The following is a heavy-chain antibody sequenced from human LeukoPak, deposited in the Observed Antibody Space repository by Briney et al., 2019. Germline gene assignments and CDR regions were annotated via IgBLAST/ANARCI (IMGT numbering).Heavy chain of an antibody. J-gene: IGHJ4*02. CDR3: ARRLKNSRGIDY. Sequence: GESLKISCKGSGYSFPSYWIAWVRQMPGKGLEWMGIIYPGDSDTTYSPSFQGQVTISADKSIRTAYLQWSSLKASDPAIYYCARRLKNSRGIDYWGQGTLVTVSS. CDR2: IYPGDSDT. V-gene: IGHV5-51*01. D-gene: IGHD2/OR15-2a*01. CDR1: GYSFPSYW.